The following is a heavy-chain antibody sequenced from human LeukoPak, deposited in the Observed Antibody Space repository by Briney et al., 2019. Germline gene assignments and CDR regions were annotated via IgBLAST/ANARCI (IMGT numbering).Heavy chain of an antibody. CDR2: IYYTGTT. J-gene: IGHJ6*02. CDR1: GGSMSSYY. Sequence: KPSETLSLTCTVSGGSMSSYYWSWVRQPPGKGLEWIGYIYYTGTTNYNPSLTSRVTISVDTSKNQFSLKLTSVTATDTAVYYCARSGTSRYYFYGVDVWGQGTTVTVSS. D-gene: IGHD1/OR15-1a*01. V-gene: IGHV4-59*08. CDR3: ARSGTSRYYFYGVDV.